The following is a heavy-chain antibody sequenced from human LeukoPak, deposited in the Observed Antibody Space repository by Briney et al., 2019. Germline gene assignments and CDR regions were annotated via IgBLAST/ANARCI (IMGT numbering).Heavy chain of an antibody. CDR2: ISYDGTNK. CDR3: ARPTYYYHAGTSGGPSYYYIDV. J-gene: IGHJ6*03. V-gene: IGHV3-30*04. D-gene: IGHD3-10*01. CDR1: GFTFSNYA. Sequence: GGSLRLSCAASGFTFSNYAMHWVRQAPGKGLEWVAVISYDGTNKYYANSVRGRFTISRDSSKNTLSLQMNSLRTEDTAIYYCARPTYYYHAGTSGGPSYYYIDVWGKGTTVTVSS.